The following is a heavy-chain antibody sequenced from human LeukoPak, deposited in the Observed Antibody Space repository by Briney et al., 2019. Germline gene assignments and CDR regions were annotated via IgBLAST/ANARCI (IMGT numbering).Heavy chain of an antibody. D-gene: IGHD4-17*01. Sequence: GGSLRLSCAASGFTFSDYYMSWIRQAPGKGLEWVSYISSSGSTIYYADSVKGRFTISRDNAKNSLYLQMNSLRAEDTAVYYCATATAYYYYGMDVWGQGTTVTVSS. V-gene: IGHV3-11*01. CDR2: ISSSGSTI. J-gene: IGHJ6*02. CDR1: GFTFSDYY. CDR3: ATATAYYYYGMDV.